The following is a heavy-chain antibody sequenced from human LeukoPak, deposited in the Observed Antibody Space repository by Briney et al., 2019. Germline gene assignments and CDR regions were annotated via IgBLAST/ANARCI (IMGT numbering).Heavy chain of an antibody. Sequence: GGSLRLSCAASGFTFTTYWMSWVRQAPGKGLEWVANIKQDGTEKYYVDSVKGRFTISRDNAKNSLYLQMNSLRAEDTAVYYCARDSGSGSYYDYWGQGTLVTVSS. CDR1: GFTFTTYW. V-gene: IGHV3-7*01. D-gene: IGHD1-26*01. CDR2: IKQDGTEK. J-gene: IGHJ4*02. CDR3: ARDSGSGSYYDY.